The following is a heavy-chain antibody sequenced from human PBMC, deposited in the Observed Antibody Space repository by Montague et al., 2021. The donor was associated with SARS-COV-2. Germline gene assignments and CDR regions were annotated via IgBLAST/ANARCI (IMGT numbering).Heavy chain of an antibody. J-gene: IGHJ3*02. V-gene: IGHV4-59*07. Sequence: DTLSLSCTVSGRSISRYSWTWIRQPPGKGLEWIGYIYNSGSTNYNPSLTSRVTISVDTSKNQFSLKLSSVAAADTAVYYCARVGRGSSWYEVAFDIWGQGTMVTVSS. D-gene: IGHD6-13*01. CDR3: ARVGRGSSWYEVAFDI. CDR1: GRSISRYS. CDR2: IYNSGST.